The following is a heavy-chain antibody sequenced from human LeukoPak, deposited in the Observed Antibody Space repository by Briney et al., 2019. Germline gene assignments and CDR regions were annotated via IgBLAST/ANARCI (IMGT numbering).Heavy chain of an antibody. Sequence: PGGSLRLSCATSGFTFSSYWMHWVRQAPGKGLVWVSRINSDGSSTSYADSVKGRFTISRDNAKNTLYLQMNSLRAEDTAVYYCARGLLRYFDWLSGGFDYWGQGTLVTVSS. J-gene: IGHJ4*02. CDR1: GFTFSSYW. D-gene: IGHD3-9*01. CDR2: INSDGSST. V-gene: IGHV3-74*01. CDR3: ARGLLRYFDWLSGGFDY.